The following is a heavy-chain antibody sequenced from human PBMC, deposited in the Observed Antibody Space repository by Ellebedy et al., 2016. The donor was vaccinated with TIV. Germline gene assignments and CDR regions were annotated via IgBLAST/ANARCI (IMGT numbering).Heavy chain of an antibody. D-gene: IGHD5-12*01. Sequence: SETLSLXCTVSGYSISSGYYWGWIRQPPGKGLEWIGSIYHSGSTYYNPSLKSRVTISVDTSKNQFSLKLSSVTAADTAVYYCARDWADIVATISGRFDYWGQGTLVTVSS. V-gene: IGHV4-38-2*02. J-gene: IGHJ4*02. CDR1: GYSISSGYY. CDR3: ARDWADIVATISGRFDY. CDR2: IYHSGST.